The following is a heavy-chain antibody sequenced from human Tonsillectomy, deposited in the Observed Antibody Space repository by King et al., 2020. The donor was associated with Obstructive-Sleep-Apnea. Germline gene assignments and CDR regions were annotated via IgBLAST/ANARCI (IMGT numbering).Heavy chain of an antibody. Sequence: QLQESGPGLVEPSQTLSLTCTVSGASISSVTHYWSWIRQPPGKGLEWIGYIYYSGSTFYSPSLKSRLTILVDTSKNQFSLKLSSVTAADTAVYYCARVFESYCADSGGYYFDYWGQGSLVTVSS. CDR1: GASISSVTHY. D-gene: IGHD1-26*01. J-gene: IGHJ4*02. V-gene: IGHV4-31*03. CDR3: ARVFESYCADSGGYYFDY. CDR2: IYYSGST.